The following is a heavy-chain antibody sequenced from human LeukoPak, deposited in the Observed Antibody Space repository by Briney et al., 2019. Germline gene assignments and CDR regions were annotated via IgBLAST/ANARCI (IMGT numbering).Heavy chain of an antibody. Sequence: SETLSLTCTVSGGSISSYYWSWIRQPPGKGLEWIGYIYYSGSTNYNPSLKSRVTISVDTSKNQFSLKLSSVTAADTAVYCCAAGYYYYYGMDVWGQGTTVTVSS. D-gene: IGHD6-13*01. CDR2: IYYSGST. CDR3: AAGYYYYYGMDV. J-gene: IGHJ6*02. V-gene: IGHV4-59*01. CDR1: GGSISSYY.